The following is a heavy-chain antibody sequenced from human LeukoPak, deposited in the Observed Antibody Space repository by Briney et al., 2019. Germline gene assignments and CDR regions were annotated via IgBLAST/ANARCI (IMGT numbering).Heavy chain of an antibody. CDR3: ARIGTTVTKKDAFDI. V-gene: IGHV1-2*02. J-gene: IGHJ3*02. CDR2: INPNSGGT. Sequence: ASVNVSFKASGYTFTDYYMHWVRQAPGQGGEWMGWINPNSGGTNYAQKFQGRVTMTRDTSISTAYMELSRLRSDDTAVYYCARIGTTVTKKDAFDIWGQGTMVTVSS. CDR1: GYTFTDYY. D-gene: IGHD4-17*01.